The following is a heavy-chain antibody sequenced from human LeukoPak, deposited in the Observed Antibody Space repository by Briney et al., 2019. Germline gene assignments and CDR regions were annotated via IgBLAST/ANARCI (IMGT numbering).Heavy chain of an antibody. CDR3: ARDRPIYYDSSGYYYFDY. CDR2: IIPIFGTA. J-gene: IGHJ4*02. CDR1: GGTFSSYA. V-gene: IGHV1-69*05. Sequence: ASVKVSCKASGGTFSSYAISWVRQAPGQGPEWMGRIIPIFGTANYAQKFQGRVTITTDESTSTAYMELNSLRSEDTAVYYCARDRPIYYDSSGYYYFDYWGQGTLVTVSS. D-gene: IGHD3-22*01.